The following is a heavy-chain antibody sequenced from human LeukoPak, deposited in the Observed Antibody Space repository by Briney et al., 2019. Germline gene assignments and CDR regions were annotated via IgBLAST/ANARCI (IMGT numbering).Heavy chain of an antibody. CDR2: TSGSGGMS. CDR1: GFTFSAYW. CDR3: ARGPSRSGPVVFDY. V-gene: IGHV3-23*01. J-gene: IGHJ4*02. D-gene: IGHD3-3*01. Sequence: GGSLRLSCAASGFTFSAYWMNWVRQAPGKGLEWVSGTSGSGGMSDYAGSVKGRLTISRDNSKNTLYLQMSSLRADDTAVYYCARGPSRSGPVVFDYWGQGTLVTVSS.